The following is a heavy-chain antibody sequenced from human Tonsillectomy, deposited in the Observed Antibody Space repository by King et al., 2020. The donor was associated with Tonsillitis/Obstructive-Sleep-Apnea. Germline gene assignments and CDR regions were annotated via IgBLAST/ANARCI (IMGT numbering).Heavy chain of an antibody. CDR2: YSGSS. CDR3: ARGGRGSDFWNPFRVYFDS. J-gene: IGHJ4*02. CDR1: GVSISTYY. D-gene: IGHD3-3*01. V-gene: IGHV4-59*01. Sequence: VQLQESGPGLVKPSETLSLTCTVSGVSISTYYWSWIRQPPGKRLEWIGYSGSSSYNPSLKSRVTMSVDTYKNQFSLKLSSVTAADTAVYFCARGGRGSDFWNPFRVYFDSWGQGALVTVSS.